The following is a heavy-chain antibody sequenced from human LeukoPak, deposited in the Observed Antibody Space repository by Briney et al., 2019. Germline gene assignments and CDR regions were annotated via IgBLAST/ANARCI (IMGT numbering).Heavy chain of an antibody. CDR3: TTYAVWFGELCSAYFDY. V-gene: IGHV3-15*01. Sequence: GGSLRLSCAASGFTFSNAWMSWVRQAPGKGLEWVGRIKSKTDGGTTDYAAPVKGRFTISRDDSKNTLYLQMNSLKTEDTAVYYCTTYAVWFGELCSAYFDYWGQGTLVTVSS. CDR2: IKSKTDGGTT. CDR1: GFTFSNAW. J-gene: IGHJ4*02. D-gene: IGHD3-10*01.